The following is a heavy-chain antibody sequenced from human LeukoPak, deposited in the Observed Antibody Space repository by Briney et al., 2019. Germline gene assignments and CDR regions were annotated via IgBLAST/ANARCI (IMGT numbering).Heavy chain of an antibody. Sequence: SETLSLTCTVTGGPISSYYWSWIRQPPGKGLEWIGYICYTGSTNYNPSLKSRVTISVDTSKNQFSLKLSSVTAADTAVYYCARQQLSQLYYFDNWGQGTLVTVSS. CDR1: GGPISSYY. CDR3: ARQQLSQLYYFDN. V-gene: IGHV4-59*01. D-gene: IGHD6-13*01. J-gene: IGHJ4*02. CDR2: ICYTGST.